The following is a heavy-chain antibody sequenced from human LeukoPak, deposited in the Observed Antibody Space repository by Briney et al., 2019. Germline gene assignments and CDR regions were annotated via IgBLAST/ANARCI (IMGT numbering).Heavy chain of an antibody. V-gene: IGHV3-23*01. J-gene: IGHJ4*02. CDR3: ANAVGGYRPNHFDY. D-gene: IGHD3-22*01. Sequence: GGSLRLSCAASGFTFSSYAMSWVRQAPGKGLGWVSAISGSGGSTYYADSVKGRFTISRDNSKNTLYLQMNSLRAEDTAVYYCANAVGGYRPNHFDYWGQGTLVTVSS. CDR1: GFTFSSYA. CDR2: ISGSGGST.